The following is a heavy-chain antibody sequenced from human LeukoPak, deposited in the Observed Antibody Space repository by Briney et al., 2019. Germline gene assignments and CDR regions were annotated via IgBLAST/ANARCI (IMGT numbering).Heavy chain of an antibody. D-gene: IGHD1-26*01. CDR3: ARGAVGATPHVAFDI. J-gene: IGHJ3*02. Sequence: PSETLSLTCTVSGGSMNSYYWSWIRHPAGQALEYIGRVYSSGAANYNPSLKSRITMSLDTSRNQFPLKMNSVTAADTAVYYCARGAVGATPHVAFDIWGQGAMVTVSS. CDR2: VYSSGAA. V-gene: IGHV4-4*07. CDR1: GGSMNSYY.